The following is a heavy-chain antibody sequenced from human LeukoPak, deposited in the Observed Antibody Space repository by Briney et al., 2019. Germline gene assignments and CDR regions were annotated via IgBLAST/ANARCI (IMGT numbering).Heavy chain of an antibody. CDR2: IYYSGST. Sequence: PSETLSLTCTVSGGSISSSSYYWGWIRQPPGKGLEWIGSIYYSGSTYYNPSLKSRVTISVDTSKNQFSLKLSSVTAADTAVYYCARDRGAAAGGLKPYYYYGMDVWGQGTTVTVSS. CDR3: ARDRGAAAGGLKPYYYYGMDV. V-gene: IGHV4-39*07. CDR1: GGSISSSSYY. D-gene: IGHD6-13*01. J-gene: IGHJ6*02.